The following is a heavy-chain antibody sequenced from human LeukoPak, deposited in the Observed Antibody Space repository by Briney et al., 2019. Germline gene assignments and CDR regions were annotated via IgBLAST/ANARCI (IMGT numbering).Heavy chain of an antibody. CDR3: ARHLYYSASAFWYIDL. D-gene: IGHD3-10*01. V-gene: IGHV4-38-2*02. J-gene: IGHJ2*01. CDR2: IYHSGST. Sequence: SETLSLTCTVSGYSISSDYYWGWIRQPPGKGLEWIGSIYHSGSTYYKPSLKSRVTISVDTSKNQFSLILTSVTAADTAEYYCARHLYYSASAFWYIDLWGRGTLVIVSP. CDR1: GYSISSDYY.